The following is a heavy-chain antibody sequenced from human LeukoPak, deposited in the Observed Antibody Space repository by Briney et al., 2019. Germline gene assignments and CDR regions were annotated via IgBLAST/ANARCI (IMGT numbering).Heavy chain of an antibody. CDR1: GYIFTNNW. V-gene: IGHV5-51*01. J-gene: IGHJ5*01. Sequence: GGSLKISCQGSGYIFTNNWIGWVRQMPGKGLEWMAIVYPGVSNTKYSPSFQDQVTISADKSITTAYLLWSPLKASDTAMYYCVRRRTCSSGSFYPTWFDSWGQGTLVTVSS. CDR2: VYPGVSNT. CDR3: VRRRTCSSGSFYPTWFDS. D-gene: IGHD2-15*01.